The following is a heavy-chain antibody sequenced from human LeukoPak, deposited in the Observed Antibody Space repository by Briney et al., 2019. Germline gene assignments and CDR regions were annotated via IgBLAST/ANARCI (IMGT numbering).Heavy chain of an antibody. Sequence: ASVKVSCKASGYTFTGYYMHWVRQAPGQGLEWMGWINPNSGGTNYAQKFQGWVTMTRDTSISTAYMELSRLRSDDTAVYYCARIVPAAIRYFDLWGRGTLVTVSS. V-gene: IGHV1-2*04. CDR2: INPNSGGT. CDR1: GYTFTGYY. J-gene: IGHJ2*01. D-gene: IGHD2-2*02. CDR3: ARIVPAAIRYFDL.